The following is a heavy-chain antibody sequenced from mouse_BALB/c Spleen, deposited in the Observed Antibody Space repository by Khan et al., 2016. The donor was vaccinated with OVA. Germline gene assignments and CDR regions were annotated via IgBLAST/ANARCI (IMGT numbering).Heavy chain of an antibody. Sequence: EVQGVESGGGLVKPGGSLKLSCAASGFTFSNYGVSWVRQTPEKRLEWVASISSGDTTYYPDSGKGRFTISRDNARNILYLQMSSLRSEDTAMYYCARDYWFAYWGQGTLVTVSA. CDR1: GFTFSNYG. CDR2: ISSGDTT. J-gene: IGHJ3*01. V-gene: IGHV5-6-5*01. CDR3: ARDYWFAY.